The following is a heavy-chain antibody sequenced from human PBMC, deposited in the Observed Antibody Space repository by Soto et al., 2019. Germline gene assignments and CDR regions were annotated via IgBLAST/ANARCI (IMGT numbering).Heavy chain of an antibody. CDR3: AINDCGGDCYIFDY. CDR1: GYTFTSYG. D-gene: IGHD2-21*02. Sequence: ASVKVSCKASGYTFTSYGISWVRQAPGQGLEWMGWISAYNGNTNYAQKLQGRVTMTTDTSTSTAYMELRSLRSDDTAVYYCAINDCGGDCYIFDYWGQGTLVTGSS. J-gene: IGHJ4*02. V-gene: IGHV1-18*01. CDR2: ISAYNGNT.